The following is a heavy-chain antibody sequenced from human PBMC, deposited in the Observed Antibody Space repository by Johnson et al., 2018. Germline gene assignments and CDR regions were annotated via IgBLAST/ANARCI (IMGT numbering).Heavy chain of an antibody. Sequence: VQLVQSGAEVKKPGESLKISCKGSGYSFTTCWIGWVRQMPGKGLEWLGIIYPGDSDTRYSPSFQGQVTISAHKSISTAYLQWSSLKASDTAMYYCARRQLWQQLYDAFDIWGQGTMVTVSS. CDR1: GYSFTTCW. J-gene: IGHJ3*02. CDR2: IYPGDSDT. V-gene: IGHV5-51*03. D-gene: IGHD6-13*01. CDR3: ARRQLWQQLYDAFDI.